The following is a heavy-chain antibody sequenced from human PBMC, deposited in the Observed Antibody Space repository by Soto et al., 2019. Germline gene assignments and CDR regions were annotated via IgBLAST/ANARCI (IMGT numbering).Heavy chain of an antibody. V-gene: IGHV1-3*01. Sequence: ASVKVSCKASGYTFTSYAMHWVRQAPGQRLEWMGWINAGNGNTKYSQKFQGRVTITRDTSASTAYMELSSLRSEDTAVYYCARHIRFLEWLEYYFDYWGQGTLVTVSS. J-gene: IGHJ4*02. CDR1: GYTFTSYA. CDR3: ARHIRFLEWLEYYFDY. D-gene: IGHD3-3*01. CDR2: INAGNGNT.